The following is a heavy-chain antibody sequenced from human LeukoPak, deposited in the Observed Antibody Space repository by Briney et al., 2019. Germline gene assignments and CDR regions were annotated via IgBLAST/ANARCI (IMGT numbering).Heavy chain of an antibody. CDR2: INPDGGNT. CDR3: ARGPSITMVRGGQWYYYMDV. D-gene: IGHD3-10*01. V-gene: IGHV1-46*01. J-gene: IGHJ6*03. Sequence: ASVKVSCKASGYTFTSSYIHWVRQAPGQVLEWMGLINPDGGNTNYAQNFQGRVTLTRDTSTSTVYMELSSLRSEDTAVYYCARGPSITMVRGGQWYYYMDVWGKGATVTISS. CDR1: GYTFTSSY.